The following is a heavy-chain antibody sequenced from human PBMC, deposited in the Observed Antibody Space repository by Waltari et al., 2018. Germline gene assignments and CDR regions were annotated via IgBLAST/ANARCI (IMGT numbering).Heavy chain of an antibody. D-gene: IGHD4-17*01. CDR2: IRSKAYGETT. CDR1: GFTFVDYF. CDR3: ARDLMYGEHPLFDR. J-gene: IGHJ5*02. V-gene: IGHV3-49*04. Sequence: DVQLAESGGGLVQPGRSLRLSCTTSGFTFVDYFMIWVRQAPGQGLEWVGFIRSKAYGETTDYAASVRGRFTISRDDSKSIAYLQMNSLKTEDTAIYFCARDLMYGEHPLFDRWGQGTLVTVSS.